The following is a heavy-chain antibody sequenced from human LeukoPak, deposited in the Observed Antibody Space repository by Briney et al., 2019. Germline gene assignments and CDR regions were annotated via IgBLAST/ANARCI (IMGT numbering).Heavy chain of an antibody. CDR2: IYSGGST. Sequence: GSLRLSCAASGFTVSSNYMSWVRQAPGKGLEWVSVIYSGGSTYYADSVKGRFTISRDNSKDTLYLQMNSLRAEDTAVYYCARDLLLDYWGQGTLVTVSS. CDR3: ARDLLLDY. V-gene: IGHV3-66*02. J-gene: IGHJ4*02. CDR1: GFTVSSNY.